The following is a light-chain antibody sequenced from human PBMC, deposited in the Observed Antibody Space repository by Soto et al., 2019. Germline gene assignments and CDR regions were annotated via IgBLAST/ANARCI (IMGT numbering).Light chain of an antibody. V-gene: IGLV2-8*01. J-gene: IGLJ2*01. CDR1: SSDIGGYNY. CDR2: EVS. Sequence: QSVLTQPPSASGSPGQSVTISCTGTSSDIGGYNYVSWYQQHSGKAPKLMIYEVSRRPSGVPDRFSGSKSDNTASLTVSGLQAEDEADYYCTSYAGSNNVVFGGGTKLTVL. CDR3: TSYAGSNNVV.